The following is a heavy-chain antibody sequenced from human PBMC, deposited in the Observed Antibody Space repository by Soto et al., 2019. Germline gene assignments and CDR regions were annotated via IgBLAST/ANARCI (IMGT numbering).Heavy chain of an antibody. D-gene: IGHD3-9*01. CDR1: GFTFSSYS. V-gene: IGHV3-21*01. Sequence: PGGSLRLSCAASGFTFSSYSMNWVRQAPGKGLEWVSSISSSSSYIYYADSVKGRFTISRDNAKNSLYLQMNSLRAEDTAVYYCAREGTRGYYDILTGSVEYYYYMDVWGKGTTVTVSS. CDR3: AREGTRGYYDILTGSVEYYYYMDV. J-gene: IGHJ6*03. CDR2: ISSSSSYI.